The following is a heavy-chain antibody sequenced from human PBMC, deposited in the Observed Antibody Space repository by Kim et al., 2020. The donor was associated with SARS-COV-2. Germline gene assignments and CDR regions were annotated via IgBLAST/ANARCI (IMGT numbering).Heavy chain of an antibody. CDR1: GFTFDNSG. V-gene: IGHV3-20*04. D-gene: IGHD6-19*01. J-gene: IGHJ4*01. CDR2: ISKNGDST. CDR3: ARGFLRGRLDY. Sequence: GGSLRLSCAASGFTFDNSGMSWVRQAPGKGLEWVAGISKNGDSTGYADSVKGRFTISRDNTKNSLYLQMNSLRVEDTALYYCARGFLRGRLDYWGHGTLVTVSS.